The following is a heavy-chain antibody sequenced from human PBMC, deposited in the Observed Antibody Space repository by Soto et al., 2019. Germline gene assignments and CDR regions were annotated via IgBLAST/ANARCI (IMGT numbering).Heavy chain of an antibody. Sequence: KPSETLSLTCTVSGGSISSYYWSWIRQPPGKGLEWIGYTYYSGSTNYNPSLKSRVTISVDTSKNQFSLKLSSVTAADTAVYYCARTRQELLGYYYYYGMDVWGQGTTVTVSS. CDR1: GGSISSYY. D-gene: IGHD3-10*01. J-gene: IGHJ6*02. CDR3: ARTRQELLGYYYYYGMDV. V-gene: IGHV4-59*01. CDR2: TYYSGST.